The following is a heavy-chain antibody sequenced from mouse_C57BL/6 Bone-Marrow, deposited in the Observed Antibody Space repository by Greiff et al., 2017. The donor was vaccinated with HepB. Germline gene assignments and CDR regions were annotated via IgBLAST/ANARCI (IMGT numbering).Heavy chain of an antibody. J-gene: IGHJ2*01. Sequence: DVKLVESGGGLVQPGGSLKLSCAASGFTFSDYYMYWVRQTPEKRLEWVAYISNGGGSTYYPDTVKGRFTISRDNAKNTLYLQMSRLKSEDTAMYYCARQGLLRSLDYWGQGTTLTVSS. CDR1: GFTFSDYY. V-gene: IGHV5-12*01. D-gene: IGHD1-1*01. CDR2: ISNGGGST. CDR3: ARQGLLRSLDY.